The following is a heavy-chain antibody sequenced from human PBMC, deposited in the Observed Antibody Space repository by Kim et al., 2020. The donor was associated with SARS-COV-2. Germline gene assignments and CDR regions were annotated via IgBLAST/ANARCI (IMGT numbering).Heavy chain of an antibody. J-gene: IGHJ4*02. Sequence: ASVKVSCKTSGYTFTNFGITWVRQAPGQGLEWMGWISAYNGYTKYAEKLLDRVTMTTDTSTSTAYMELRRLSSDDTAVYYCARDRIAPRRAPGYWGQGTLVTVSS. V-gene: IGHV1-18*01. CDR1: GYTFTNFG. D-gene: IGHD6-6*01. CDR2: ISAYNGYT. CDR3: ARDRIAPRRAPGY.